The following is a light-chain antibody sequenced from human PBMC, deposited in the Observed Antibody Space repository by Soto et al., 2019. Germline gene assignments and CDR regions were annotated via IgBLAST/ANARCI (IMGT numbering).Light chain of an antibody. CDR3: QQYNNWPGT. CDR1: QSVGSS. CDR2: GAS. Sequence: EVVMTQSPATLSVSPGERATLSCRASQSVGSSLAWYQQKPGQAPRLLISGASTRATGIPARFSGSGSGTEFTLTVSSLRSEDFALYYCQQYNNWPGTFGQGTKVEIK. V-gene: IGKV3D-15*01. J-gene: IGKJ1*01.